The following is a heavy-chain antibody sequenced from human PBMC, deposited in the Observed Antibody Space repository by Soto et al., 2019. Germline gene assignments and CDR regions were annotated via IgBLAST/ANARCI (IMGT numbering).Heavy chain of an antibody. CDR1: GYTFTSYY. J-gene: IGHJ4*02. CDR2: SHPSGGST. D-gene: IGHD6-19*01. CDR3: ARDGRSSYSSGWYYFDF. Sequence: ASVKVSGKASGYTFTSYYMHWVRQAPGQGHWLIGISHPSGGSTSYAQKFQGRVTMNRDTSTSTVYMELSSLRSEDTAVYYCARDGRSSYSSGWYYFDFWVQGTLVTVSS. V-gene: IGHV1-46*01.